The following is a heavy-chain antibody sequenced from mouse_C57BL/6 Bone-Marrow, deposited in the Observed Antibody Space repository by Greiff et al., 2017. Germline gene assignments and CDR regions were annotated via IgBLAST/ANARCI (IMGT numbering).Heavy chain of an antibody. D-gene: IGHD1-1*02. Sequence: DVKLVESGGGLVKPGGSLKLSCAASGFTFSSYAMSWVRQTPEKRLEWVATISDGGSYTYYPDNVKGRVTISRDNAKNNLYLQMSHLKSEDTAMYYCARDGAYLYYFDYWGQGTTLTVSS. CDR3: ARDGAYLYYFDY. V-gene: IGHV5-4*01. CDR1: GFTFSSYA. CDR2: ISDGGSYT. J-gene: IGHJ2*01.